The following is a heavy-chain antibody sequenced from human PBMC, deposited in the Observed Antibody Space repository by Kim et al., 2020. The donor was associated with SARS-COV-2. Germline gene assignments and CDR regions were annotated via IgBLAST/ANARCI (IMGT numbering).Heavy chain of an antibody. D-gene: IGHD2-2*02. Sequence: QKLQGRVTLTTDTSTSTAYMELRSLRADDTAVYYCARDCSSTSCYSPNDYWGQGTLVTVSS. CDR3: ARDCSSTSCYSPNDY. V-gene: IGHV1-18*01. J-gene: IGHJ4*02.